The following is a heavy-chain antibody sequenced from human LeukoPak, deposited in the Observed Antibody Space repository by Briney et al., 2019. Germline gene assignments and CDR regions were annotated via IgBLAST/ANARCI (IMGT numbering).Heavy chain of an antibody. CDR3: ARVGPGIAAAG. V-gene: IGHV4-38-2*01. CDR2: IYYSGST. D-gene: IGHD6-13*01. J-gene: IGHJ4*02. CDR1: GFTFSDYY. Sequence: GSLRLSCAASGFTFSDYYMSWIRQPPGKGLEWIGSIYYSGSTYYNPSLKSRVTISVDTSKNQFSLKLSSVTAADTAVYYCARVGPGIAAAGWGQGTLVTVSS.